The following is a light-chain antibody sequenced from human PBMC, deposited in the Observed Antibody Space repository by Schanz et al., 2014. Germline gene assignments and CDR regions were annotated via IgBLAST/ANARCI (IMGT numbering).Light chain of an antibody. CDR2: HTS. V-gene: IGKV3-15*01. CDR1: QSVSSN. J-gene: IGKJ2*01. Sequence: EIVMTQSPATLSVSPGERVTLSCRASQSVSSNLAWYQQKPGQAPRLLIYHTSTRATGIPARFSGSGSGTEFTLTISSLQSEDFAVYYCHQYNNWPPYTFGQGTKLEIK. CDR3: HQYNNWPPYT.